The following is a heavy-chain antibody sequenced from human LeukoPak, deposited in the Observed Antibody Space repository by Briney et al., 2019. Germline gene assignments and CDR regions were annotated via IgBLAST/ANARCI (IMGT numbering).Heavy chain of an antibody. CDR3: ARSSGWYGWFDP. CDR2: IYSGGST. CDR1: GFTVSSNY. V-gene: IGHV3-53*01. J-gene: IGHJ5*02. D-gene: IGHD6-19*01. Sequence: GGSLRLSCAASGFTVSSNYMSWVRQAPGKGLEWVSVIYSGGSTYYADSVKGRFTISGDNSKNTLYLQMNSLRAEDTAVYYCARSSGWYGWFDPWGQGTLVTVSS.